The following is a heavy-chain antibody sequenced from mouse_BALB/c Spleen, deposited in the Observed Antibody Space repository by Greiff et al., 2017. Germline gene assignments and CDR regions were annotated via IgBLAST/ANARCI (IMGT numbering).Heavy chain of an antibody. CDR2: ISSGGGST. J-gene: IGHJ2*01. D-gene: IGHD1-1*01. CDR1: GFAFSSYD. CDR3: ARDYGSSYDY. Sequence: VQLKESGGGLVKPGGSLKLSCAASGFAFSSYDMSWVRQTPEKRLEWVAYISSGGGSTYYPDTVKGRFTISRDNAKNTLYLQMSSLKSEDTAMYYCARDYGSSYDYWGQGTTLTVSS. V-gene: IGHV5-12-1*01.